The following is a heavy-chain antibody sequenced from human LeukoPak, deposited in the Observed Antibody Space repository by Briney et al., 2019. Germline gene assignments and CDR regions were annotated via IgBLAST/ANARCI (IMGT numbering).Heavy chain of an antibody. V-gene: IGHV4-39*01. CDR1: GGSISSSSYS. Sequence: SETLSLTCTVSGGSISSSSYSWGWIRQSPGKGLEWIGSIYYSGSTYYNPSLKSRVTISVDTSKNQFSLKLSSVTAADTAVYYCARRDRSYYFDYWGQGTLVTVSS. CDR3: ARRDRSYYFDY. D-gene: IGHD3-22*01. CDR2: IYYSGST. J-gene: IGHJ4*02.